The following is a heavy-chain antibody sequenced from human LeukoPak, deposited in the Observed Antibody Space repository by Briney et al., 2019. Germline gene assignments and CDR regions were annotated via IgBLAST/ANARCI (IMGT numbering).Heavy chain of an antibody. V-gene: IGHV3-30*02. CDR2: IRYDGSNK. J-gene: IGHJ6*03. D-gene: IGHD3-3*01. CDR3: AKGPTIFGYYYYYMDV. CDR1: GFTFSSYA. Sequence: GGSLRLSCEASGFTFSSYAMSWVRQAPGKGLEWVAFIRYDGSNKYYADSVKGRFTISRDNSKNTLYLQMNSLRAEDTAVYYCAKGPTIFGYYYYYMDVWGKGTTVTVSS.